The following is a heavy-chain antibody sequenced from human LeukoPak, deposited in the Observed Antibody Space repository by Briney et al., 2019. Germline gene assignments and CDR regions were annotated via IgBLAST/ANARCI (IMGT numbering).Heavy chain of an antibody. CDR1: GYTFNTYG. V-gene: IGHV1-18*01. CDR2: IGAYNGKT. D-gene: IGHD2-21*01. J-gene: IGHJ4*02. Sequence: ASVKVSCKASGYTFNTYGISWVRQAPGQGLGWMGWIGAYNGKTEYAQKFQGRVTMTTDRSTSTAYMELRSLTSDDTAVYYCARDIGVSQFDYWGQGTLVTVSS. CDR3: ARDIGVSQFDY.